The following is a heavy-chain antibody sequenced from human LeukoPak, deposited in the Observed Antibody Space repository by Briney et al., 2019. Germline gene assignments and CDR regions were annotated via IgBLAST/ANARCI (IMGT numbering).Heavy chain of an antibody. CDR2: ISYDGSNK. Sequence: PGGSLRLSCAASGFTFSSYGMHWVRQAPGKGLEWVAVISYDGSNKYYADSVKGRFTISRDNSKNTLYLQMNSLRAEDTAVYYCARDSCSSTSCYSGYYYGMDVWGQGTTVTVSS. CDR1: GFTFSSYG. D-gene: IGHD2-2*02. CDR3: ARDSCSSTSCYSGYYYGMDV. J-gene: IGHJ6*02. V-gene: IGHV3-30*03.